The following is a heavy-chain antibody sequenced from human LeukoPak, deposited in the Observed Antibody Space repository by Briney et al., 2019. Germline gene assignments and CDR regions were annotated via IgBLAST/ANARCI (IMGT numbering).Heavy chain of an antibody. CDR3: ARDSGSFDY. D-gene: IGHD3-10*01. CDR2: IYYSGST. CDR1: GGSISSYY. V-gene: IGHV4-59*01. Sequence: PSETLSLTCTVSGGSISSYYWSWIRQPPGKGLEWIGYIYYSGSTNYNPSLKSRVTISVETSKNQFPLKLSSVTAADTAVYYCARDSGSFDYWGQGTLVTVSS. J-gene: IGHJ4*02.